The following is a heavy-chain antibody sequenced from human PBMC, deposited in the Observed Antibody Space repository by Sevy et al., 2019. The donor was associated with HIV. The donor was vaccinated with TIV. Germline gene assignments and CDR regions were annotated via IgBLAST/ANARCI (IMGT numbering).Heavy chain of an antibody. D-gene: IGHD1-7*01. V-gene: IGHV1-18*01. CDR2: ISAYKGNT. Sequence: ASVKVSCKASGYTFTSYGISWVRQAPGQGLEWMGWISAYKGNTNYAQKLQGRVTMTTDTSTSPAYMELRSRGSDDTVVYYCARDPGGYNWNYVSYYYYGMDVWGQGTTVTVSS. CDR3: ARDPGGYNWNYVSYYYYGMDV. CDR1: GYTFTSYG. J-gene: IGHJ6*02.